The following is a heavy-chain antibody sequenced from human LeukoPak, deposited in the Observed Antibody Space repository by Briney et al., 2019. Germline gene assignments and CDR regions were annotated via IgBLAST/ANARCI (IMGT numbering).Heavy chain of an antibody. D-gene: IGHD1-26*01. CDR2: IRYDGSNK. CDR1: GFTFSSYG. V-gene: IGHV3-30*02. Sequence: PGGSRRLSCAASGFTFSSYGMHWVRQAPGKGLEWVAFIRYDGSNKYYADSVKGRFTISRDNSKNTLYLQMNSLRAEDTAVYYCAKDLASGSYGRGLDYWGQGTLVTVSS. CDR3: AKDLASGSYGRGLDY. J-gene: IGHJ4*02.